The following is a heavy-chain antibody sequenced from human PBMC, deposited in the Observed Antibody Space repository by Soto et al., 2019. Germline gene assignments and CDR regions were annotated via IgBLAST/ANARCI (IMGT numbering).Heavy chain of an antibody. CDR1: GFTFSSYA. CDR2: ISYDGSNK. V-gene: IGHV3-30-3*01. J-gene: IGHJ6*02. D-gene: IGHD3-9*01. CDR3: ARGPRALRYFDWSPYGMDV. Sequence: GGSLRLSCAASGFTFSSYAMHWVRQAPGKGLEWVAVISYDGSNKYYADCVKGRFTISRDNSKNTLYLQMNSLRAEDTAVYYCARGPRALRYFDWSPYGMDVWGQGTTVTVS.